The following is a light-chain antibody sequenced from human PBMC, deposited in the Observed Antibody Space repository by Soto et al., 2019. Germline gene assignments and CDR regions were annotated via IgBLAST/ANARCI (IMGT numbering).Light chain of an antibody. CDR3: QLYGSSPLYS. Sequence: EIVLTQSPGTLSLSPGEGATLFCRASQTVSSSYLAWYQQKRGQAPRLLIYGTSNRATGIPDRFSGSGSGTDFTLTISRLEHEDFAVYHCQLYGSSPLYSFAQGTELEIK. CDR2: GTS. CDR1: QTVSSSY. J-gene: IGKJ2*01. V-gene: IGKV3-20*01.